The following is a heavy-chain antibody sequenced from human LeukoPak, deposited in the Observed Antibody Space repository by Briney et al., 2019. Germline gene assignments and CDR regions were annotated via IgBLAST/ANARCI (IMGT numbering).Heavy chain of an antibody. Sequence: SETLSLTCTVSGGSISSSGYYWGWIRQPPGKGLEWIGSISYSGTTYYNPSLKSRVTISVDTSKNQFSLKLSSVTAADTAVYYCATPYNNNNDYWGQGTLVTASS. J-gene: IGHJ4*02. D-gene: IGHD1-14*01. CDR2: ISYSGTT. CDR3: ATPYNNNNDY. V-gene: IGHV4-39*01. CDR1: GGSISSSGYY.